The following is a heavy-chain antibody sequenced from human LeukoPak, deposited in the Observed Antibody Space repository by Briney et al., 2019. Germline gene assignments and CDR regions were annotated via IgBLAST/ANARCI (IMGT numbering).Heavy chain of an antibody. CDR2: INPNSGGT. V-gene: IGHV1-2*02. D-gene: IGHD5-18*01. CDR3: AREVTAMVTGY. CDR1: GYSFTGYY. Sequence: ASVKVSCKASGYSFTGYYMHWVRQAPGQGPEWMGWINPNSGGTNYAQKFQGRVTMTRDTSISTAYMELSRLRSDDTAVYYCAREVTAMVTGYWGQGTLVTVSS. J-gene: IGHJ4*02.